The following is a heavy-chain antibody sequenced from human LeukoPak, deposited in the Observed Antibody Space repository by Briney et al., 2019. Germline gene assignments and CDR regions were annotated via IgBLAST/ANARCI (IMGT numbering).Heavy chain of an antibody. CDR3: ARGSIAAAAYWNFDL. D-gene: IGHD6-13*01. J-gene: IGHJ2*01. V-gene: IGHV4-59*08. Sequence: SETLSLTCTVSGGSISSYYWSWIRQPPGKGLEWIGYIYYSGSTYYNPSLKSRVTISVDTSKNQFSLKLSSVTAADTAVYYCARGSIAAAAYWNFDLWGRGTLVTVSS. CDR1: GGSISSYY. CDR2: IYYSGST.